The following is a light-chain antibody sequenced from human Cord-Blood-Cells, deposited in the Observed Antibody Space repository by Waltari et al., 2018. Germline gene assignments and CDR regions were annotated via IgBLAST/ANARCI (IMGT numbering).Light chain of an antibody. Sequence: DIVMTQSPLSLPVTSGEPASISCRPSQSLLHSNGYNYLDWYLQKPGQSPHLLIYLGSNRASGVPDRFSGSGSGTDFTLKISRVEAEDVGVYYCMQALQTRITFGQGTRLEIK. CDR3: MQALQTRIT. CDR2: LGS. CDR1: QSLLHSNGYNY. J-gene: IGKJ5*01. V-gene: IGKV2-28*01.